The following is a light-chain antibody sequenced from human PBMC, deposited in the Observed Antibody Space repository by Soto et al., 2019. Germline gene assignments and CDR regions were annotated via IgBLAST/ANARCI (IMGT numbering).Light chain of an antibody. CDR3: QQSYSTLIT. J-gene: IGKJ5*01. CDR1: QSISNY. CDR2: GAS. V-gene: IGKV1-39*01. Sequence: DIQMTQSPSSLSASVGDRVTITCRASQSISNYLNWYQHKPGKAPKVLIYGASNLQSGVPSRFSGSGSGTDFTLTISSLQPEDFATYYCQQSYSTLITFGQGTRLEIK.